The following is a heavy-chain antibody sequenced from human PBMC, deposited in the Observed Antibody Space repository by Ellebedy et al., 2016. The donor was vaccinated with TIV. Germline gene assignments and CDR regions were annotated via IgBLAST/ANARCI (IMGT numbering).Heavy chain of an antibody. CDR3: ARDGGSYSDFDY. J-gene: IGHJ4*02. CDR2: INPNSGGT. CDR1: GYTFTGYY. D-gene: IGHD1-26*01. Sequence: AASVKVFCKASGYTFTGYYMHWVRQAPGQGLEWMGWINPNSGGTNYAQKFQGWVTMTRDTSISAAYMELSRLRSDDTAVYYCARDGGSYSDFDYWGQGTLVTVSS. V-gene: IGHV1-2*04.